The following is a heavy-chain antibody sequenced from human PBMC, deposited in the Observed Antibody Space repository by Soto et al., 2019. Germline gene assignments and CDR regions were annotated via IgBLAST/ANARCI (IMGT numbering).Heavy chain of an antibody. CDR1: GFTFTRYS. Sequence: PWGSLRLSCAASGFTFTRYSMNFFGQAPGKGLEWVSSISSTTNYIYYGDSMKGRFTISRDNAKNSLYLEMNSLRAEDTAVYYCARESEDLTSNFDYWGQGTLVTVSS. V-gene: IGHV3-21*06. CDR3: ARESEDLTSNFDY. J-gene: IGHJ4*02. CDR2: ISSTTNYI.